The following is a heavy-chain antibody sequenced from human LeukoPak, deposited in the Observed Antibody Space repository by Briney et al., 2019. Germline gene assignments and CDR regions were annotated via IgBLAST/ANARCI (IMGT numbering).Heavy chain of an antibody. D-gene: IGHD1-26*01. J-gene: IGHJ4*02. CDR3: ARYELRGSIPFDY. CDR1: GYTFTDYY. V-gene: IGHV1-2*07. CDR2: INPNTGGT. Sequence: GASVKVSCKASGYTFTDYYMHWVRQAPGQGPEWMGWINPNTGGTHYAHKFQGRVTVTGDTSISTAYMEMSRLRSDDTAVYYCARYELRGSIPFDYWGQGTLVTVSS.